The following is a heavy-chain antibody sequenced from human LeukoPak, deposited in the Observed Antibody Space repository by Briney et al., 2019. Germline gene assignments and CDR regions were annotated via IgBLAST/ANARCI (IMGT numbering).Heavy chain of an antibody. V-gene: IGHV4-4*02. CDR1: GGSIITTNW. CDR3: TRESGAFSPFGF. CDR2: VHLNGAT. Sequence: PSETLSLTCGVSGGSIITTNWWSWVRQPPGKGLEWIGEVHLNGATNYNPSLESRVSMSIDKSKNQLSLKLSSVTAADTATYYCTRESGAFSPFGFWGQGTTVTVSS. J-gene: IGHJ6*02. D-gene: IGHD1-26*01.